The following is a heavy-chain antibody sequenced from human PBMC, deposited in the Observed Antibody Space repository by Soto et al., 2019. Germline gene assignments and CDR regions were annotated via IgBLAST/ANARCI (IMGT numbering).Heavy chain of an antibody. J-gene: IGHJ5*01. Sequence: PYVTLRLTCVVDGGSFSGSYWSGIRPPTGKGLEWLGEINHGGSTNYTPSLKSRVTISVDTSKNQFSLKLSSVTAADTAVYYCARARTGAVRFGWFEPWYPETLHTLSS. CDR3: ARARTGAVRFGWFEP. D-gene: IGHD6-13*01. CDR2: INHGGST. CDR1: GGSFSGSY. V-gene: IGHV4-34*01.